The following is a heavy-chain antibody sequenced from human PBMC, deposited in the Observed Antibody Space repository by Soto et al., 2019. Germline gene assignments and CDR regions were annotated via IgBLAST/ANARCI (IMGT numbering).Heavy chain of an antibody. CDR3: ARVSLDYDFWSGYSYGMDV. J-gene: IGHJ6*02. CDR1: GYTFTSYD. CDR2: MNPNSGNT. Sequence: GASVKVSCKASGYTFTSYDINWVLQATGQGLEWMGWMNPNSGNTGYAQKFQGRVTMTRNTSISTAYMELSSLRSEDTAVYYCARVSLDYDFWSGYSYGMDVWGQGTTVTVSS. V-gene: IGHV1-8*01. D-gene: IGHD3-3*01.